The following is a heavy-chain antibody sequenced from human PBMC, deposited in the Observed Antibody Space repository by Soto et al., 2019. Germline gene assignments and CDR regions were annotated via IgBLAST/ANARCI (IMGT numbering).Heavy chain of an antibody. V-gene: IGHV4-59*01. CDR3: TNSGGGYVNSGYYGGDYDS. Sequence: QVQLQESGPGLVKPSETLSLTCTVSGGSMNNYYWSWIRQAPGKGLQYIGSISYMGTTNYNPSLKIPVTISVDTSKNQFSLKLTSVTAADTALYYCTNSGGGYVNSGYYGGDYDSWGRGTLVTVSS. J-gene: IGHJ4*02. CDR1: GGSMNNYY. CDR2: ISYMGTT. D-gene: IGHD3-22*01.